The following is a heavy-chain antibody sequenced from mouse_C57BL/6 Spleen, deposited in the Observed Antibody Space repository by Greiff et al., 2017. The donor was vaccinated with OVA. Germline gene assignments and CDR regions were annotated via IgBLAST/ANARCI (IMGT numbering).Heavy chain of an antibody. CDR1: GYTFTDYY. CDR3: ARRGLNDSCSDY. V-gene: IGHV1-26*01. CDR2: FNPNNGGT. J-gene: IGHJ2*01. D-gene: IGHD6-1*01. Sequence: EVQLQQSGPELVKPGASVKISCKASGYTFTDYYMNLVKQSHGKSLEWIGDFNPNNGGTSYNQKFTGKATLTVDTSSSTAYMEIRSMTSEDSAVYDCARRGLNDSCSDYWGQGTTLTVSS.